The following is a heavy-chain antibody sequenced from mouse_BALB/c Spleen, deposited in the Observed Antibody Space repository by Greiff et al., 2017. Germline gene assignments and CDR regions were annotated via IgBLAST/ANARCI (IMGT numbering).Heavy chain of an antibody. Sequence: QVHVKQSGAELVRPGSSVKISCKASGYAFSSYWMNWVKQRPGQGLEWIGQIYPGDGDTNYNGKFKGKATLTADKSSSTAYMQLSSLTSEDSAVYFCARWGYYAFAYWGQGTLVTVSA. D-gene: IGHD2-3*01. CDR2: IYPGDGDT. CDR3: ARWGYYAFAY. CDR1: GYAFSSYW. V-gene: IGHV1-80*01. J-gene: IGHJ3*01.